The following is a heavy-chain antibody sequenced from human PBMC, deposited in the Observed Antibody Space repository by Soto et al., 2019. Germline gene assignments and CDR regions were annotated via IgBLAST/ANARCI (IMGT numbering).Heavy chain of an antibody. Sequence: GGSLRLSCAASGFTFSSYAMHWVRQAPGKGLEYVSDISSNGGSTYYANSVKGRFTISRDNSKNTLYLQMGSLRAEDMAVYYCARRGYSGYEIDYWGQGTLVTVS. CDR3: ARRGYSGYEIDY. D-gene: IGHD5-12*01. J-gene: IGHJ4*02. CDR2: ISSNGGST. V-gene: IGHV3-64*01. CDR1: GFTFSSYA.